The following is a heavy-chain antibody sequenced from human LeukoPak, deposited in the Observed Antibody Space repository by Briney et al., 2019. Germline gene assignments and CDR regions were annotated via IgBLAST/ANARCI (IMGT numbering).Heavy chain of an antibody. Sequence: PGGSLRLSCAASGFTFSSYGMHWVRQAPGKGLEWVAFIRYDGSNKYYADSVKGRFTISRDNSKNTLYLQMNSLRAEDTAVYYCAKDQRNTIFGVAHLPSGAFDIWGQGTMVTVSS. D-gene: IGHD3-3*01. CDR3: AKDQRNTIFGVAHLPSGAFDI. CDR1: GFTFSSYG. CDR2: IRYDGSNK. J-gene: IGHJ3*02. V-gene: IGHV3-30*02.